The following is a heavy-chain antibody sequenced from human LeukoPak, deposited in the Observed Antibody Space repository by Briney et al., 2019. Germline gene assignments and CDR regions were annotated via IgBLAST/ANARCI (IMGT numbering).Heavy chain of an antibody. J-gene: IGHJ6*03. V-gene: IGHV4-4*07. CDR2: IYTSGTT. CDR3: ARHGLVETTYYYYYMDV. CDR1: GGSISNFY. Sequence: SETLSLTCSVSGGSISNFYWSWIRQPAGTGLEWIGRIYTSGTTNYNPSLKSRVTISVDTSKNQFSLKLSSVTAADTAVYYCARHGLVETTYYYYYMDVWGKGTTVTVSS. D-gene: IGHD1-26*01.